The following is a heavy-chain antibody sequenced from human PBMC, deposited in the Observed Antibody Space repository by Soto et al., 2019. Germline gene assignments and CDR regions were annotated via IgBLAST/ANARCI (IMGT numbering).Heavy chain of an antibody. Sequence: QVQLQQWGTKLSKPSETLSLTCAVYGGSFSGYYWSWIRQPPGKGLEWIGEIDHSGGTNYNPSLKSRVTLSVDTSNSQFSLKFSSVAAADTARYYCARGRLGGAANWGQGTLVIVSS. CDR2: IDHSGGT. D-gene: IGHD3-16*01. V-gene: IGHV4-34*01. CDR3: ARGRLGGAAN. J-gene: IGHJ4*02. CDR1: GGSFSGYY.